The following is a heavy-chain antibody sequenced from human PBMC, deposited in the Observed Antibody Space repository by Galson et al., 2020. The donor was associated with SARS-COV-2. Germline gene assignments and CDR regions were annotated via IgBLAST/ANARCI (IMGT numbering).Heavy chain of an antibody. CDR2: VIPIFCTA. CDR1: VGTFSSYA. J-gene: IGHJ6*02. D-gene: IGHD3-9*01. Sequence: SVTVSCKPSVGTFSSYAISRVRQAPAQGLEWLGGVIPIFCTANYAQQFQGRVTITADESTSTAYMELSSLRSEDTAVYYCARVSRSYDILTGYYYYYGMDVWGQGTTVTVSS. CDR3: ARVSRSYDILTGYYYYYGMDV. V-gene: IGHV1-69*13.